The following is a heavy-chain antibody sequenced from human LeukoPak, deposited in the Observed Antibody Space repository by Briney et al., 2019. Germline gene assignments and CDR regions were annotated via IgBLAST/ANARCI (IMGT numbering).Heavy chain of an antibody. V-gene: IGHV3-48*01. CDR2: ISSSSSTI. Sequence: PGGSLRLSCAASGFTFSSYSMNWVRQAPGKGLEWVSYISSSSSTIYYADSVKGRFTISRDNAKNSLYLQMNSLRAEDTAVYYCAKSGRTTVVQGVYWGQGTLVTVSS. J-gene: IGHJ4*02. CDR3: AKSGRTTVVQGVY. CDR1: GFTFSSYS. D-gene: IGHD4-23*01.